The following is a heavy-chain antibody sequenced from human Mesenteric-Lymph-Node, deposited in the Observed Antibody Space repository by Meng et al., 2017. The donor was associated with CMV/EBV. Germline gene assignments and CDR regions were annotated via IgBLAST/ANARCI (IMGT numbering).Heavy chain of an antibody. CDR3: ARTTMKEAFDI. D-gene: IGHD3-22*01. CDR2: FYYSGTT. V-gene: IGHV4-59*01. CDR1: GDSN. Sequence: SETLSLTCTVSGDSNWGWIRQPPGKGLEWIGIFYYSGTTNYNPSLKSRVTISVDTSKNQFSLKLSSVTAADTAVYYCARTTMKEAFDIWGQGTMVTVSS. J-gene: IGHJ3*02.